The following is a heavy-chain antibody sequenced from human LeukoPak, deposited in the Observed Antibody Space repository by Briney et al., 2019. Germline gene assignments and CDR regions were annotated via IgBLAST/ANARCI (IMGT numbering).Heavy chain of an antibody. CDR2: IIPILGIA. V-gene: IGHV1-69*04. CDR3: AREGGSDCSSTSCAHYYYYGMDV. CDR1: GGTFSSYA. Sequence: SVKVSCKASGGTFSSYAISWVRQAPGQGLEWMGRIIPILGIANYAQKFQGRVTITADKSTSAAYMELSSLRSEDTAVYYCAREGGSDCSSTSCAHYYYYGMDVWGQGTTVTVSS. J-gene: IGHJ6*02. D-gene: IGHD2-2*01.